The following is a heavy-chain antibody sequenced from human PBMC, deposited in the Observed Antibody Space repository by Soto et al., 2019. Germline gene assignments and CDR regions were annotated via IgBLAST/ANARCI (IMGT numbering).Heavy chain of an antibody. D-gene: IGHD6-13*01. V-gene: IGHV3-30-3*01. Sequence: GGSRRRSWGASGFTFSSYGMFWVRQAPGKGLEWVAVISYDGSNNYYADSVKGRFTFSRDNSKKMLYLQMNSLRAEDTAVYYCARVGRQQLVLGHFDFWGQGTQVTVSS. CDR2: ISYDGSNN. CDR1: GFTFSSYG. CDR3: ARVGRQQLVLGHFDF. J-gene: IGHJ4*02.